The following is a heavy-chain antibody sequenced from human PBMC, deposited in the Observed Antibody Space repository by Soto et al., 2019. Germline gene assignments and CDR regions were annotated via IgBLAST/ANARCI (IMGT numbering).Heavy chain of an antibody. CDR2: ISYSGNT. CDR1: GGSISSYL. CDR3: ARDFGDYVGVFDY. Sequence: SETLSLTCTVSGGSISSYLWSWIRQPPGKGLEWIGYISYSGNTNYNPSLKSRVTISVDTSKNQFSLRLNSVTAADTAMYYCARDFGDYVGVFDYWGQGTLVTVSS. D-gene: IGHD4-17*01. V-gene: IGHV4-59*01. J-gene: IGHJ4*02.